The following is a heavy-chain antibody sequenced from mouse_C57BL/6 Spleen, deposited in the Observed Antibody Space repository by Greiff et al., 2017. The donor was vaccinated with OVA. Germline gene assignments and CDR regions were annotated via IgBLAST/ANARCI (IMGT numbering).Heavy chain of an antibody. V-gene: IGHV1-80*01. D-gene: IGHD4-1*01. CDR3: ARGGAGTEFDY. CDR1: GYAFSSYW. J-gene: IGHJ2*01. Sequence: QVQLQQSGAELVKPGASVKISCKASGYAFSSYWMNWVKQRPGKGLEWIGQIYPGDGDTNYNGKFKGKATLTADKSSSTAYMQLSSLTSEDSAVYFCARGGAGTEFDYWGQGTTLTVSS. CDR2: IYPGDGDT.